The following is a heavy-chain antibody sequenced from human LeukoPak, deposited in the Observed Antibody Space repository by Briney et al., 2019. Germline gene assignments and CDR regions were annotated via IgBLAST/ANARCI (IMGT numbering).Heavy chain of an antibody. V-gene: IGHV3-66*01. CDR2: IYSGGST. J-gene: IGHJ5*02. Sequence: QPGGSLRLSCAASGFTLSSSEMNWVRQAPGKGLEWVSVIYSGGSTYYADSVKGRFTISRDNSKNTLYLQMNSLRAEDTAVYYCARARLLGEGWFDPWGQGTLVTVSS. CDR1: GFTLSSSE. D-gene: IGHD2-15*01. CDR3: ARARLLGEGWFDP.